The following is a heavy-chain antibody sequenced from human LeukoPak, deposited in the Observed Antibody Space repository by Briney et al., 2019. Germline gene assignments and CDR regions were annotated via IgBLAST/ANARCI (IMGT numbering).Heavy chain of an antibody. Sequence: PSETLSLTCAVYGGSFSGYYWSWIRQPPGKGLEWIGEINHSGSTNYNPSLKSRVTISVDTSKNQFSLKLSSVTAADTAVYYCARGGPQYYYYYYMDVWGKGTTVTVSS. CDR1: GGSFSGYY. V-gene: IGHV4-34*01. CDR3: ARGGPQYYYYYYMDV. CDR2: INHSGST. J-gene: IGHJ6*03.